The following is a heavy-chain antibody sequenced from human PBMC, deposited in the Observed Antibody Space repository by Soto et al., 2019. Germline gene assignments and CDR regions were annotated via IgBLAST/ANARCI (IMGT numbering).Heavy chain of an antibody. CDR2: ISGSGGST. J-gene: IGHJ4*02. CDR1: GFTFSSYA. Sequence: EVQLLESGGGLVQPGGSLILSCAASGFTFSSYAMSWVRQAPGKGLEWVSAISGSGGSTYYADSVKGRFTISRDNSKNTLYLQMNSLRAEDTAVYYCAKDLSQYSGSYSDYWGQGTLVTVSS. CDR3: AKDLSQYSGSYSDY. D-gene: IGHD1-26*01. V-gene: IGHV3-23*01.